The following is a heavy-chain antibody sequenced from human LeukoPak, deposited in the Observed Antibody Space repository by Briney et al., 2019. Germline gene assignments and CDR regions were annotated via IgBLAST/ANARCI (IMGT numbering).Heavy chain of an antibody. CDR1: GYTFTSYD. Sequence: ASVKVSCKASGYTFTSYDINWVRQATGQGLEWMGWMNPNSGNTGYAQKFQGRVTMTRNTSISTAYMELSSLRSEDTAVYYCARGTKIRGYSGYDYEYYFDYWGQGTLVTVSS. J-gene: IGHJ4*02. D-gene: IGHD5-12*01. CDR2: MNPNSGNT. CDR3: ARGTKIRGYSGYDYEYYFDY. V-gene: IGHV1-8*01.